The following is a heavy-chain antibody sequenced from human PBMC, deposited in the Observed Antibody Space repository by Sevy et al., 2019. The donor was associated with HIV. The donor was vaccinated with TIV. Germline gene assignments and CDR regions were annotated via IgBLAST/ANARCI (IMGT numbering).Heavy chain of an antibody. V-gene: IGHV3-23*01. CDR2: ISAIGTST. CDR1: EFTFNTHA. CDR3: AKALNPALESMMQVMYRSLKGFDV. J-gene: IGHJ3*01. D-gene: IGHD3-16*02. Sequence: GGSLRLSCAASEFTFNTHAMNWVRQAPGKGLEWVSSISAIGTSTNYADSGKGRFTISRDNSKNTLYLQMNSLRADDTAVYYCAKALNPALESMMQVMYRSLKGFDVWGQGTVVTVSS.